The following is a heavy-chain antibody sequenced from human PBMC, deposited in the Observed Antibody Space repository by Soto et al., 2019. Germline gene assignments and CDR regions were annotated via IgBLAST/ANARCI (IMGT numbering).Heavy chain of an antibody. CDR1: GFTFSSYA. V-gene: IGHV3-33*01. J-gene: IGHJ4*02. CDR3: ARAQSSGNYYSDY. D-gene: IGHD1-26*01. CDR2: IWYDGTNK. Sequence: LRLSCAASGFTFSSYAMHWVRQAPGKGLEWVAVIWYDGTNKYYADSVKGRFTISRDNSKNTLYLQMNSLRAEDTAVYSCARAQSSGNYYSDYWGQGTLVTVSS.